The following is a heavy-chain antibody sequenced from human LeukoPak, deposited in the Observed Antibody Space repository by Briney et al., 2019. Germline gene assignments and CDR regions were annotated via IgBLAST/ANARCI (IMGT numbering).Heavy chain of an antibody. D-gene: IGHD4-17*01. Sequence: ASVKVSCKASGYTSTSYGISWVRQAPGQGLEWMGWINPNSGGTNYAQKFQGRVTMTRDTSISTAYMELSRLRSDDTAVYYCARINTVTLAFDIWGQGTMVTVSS. CDR2: INPNSGGT. J-gene: IGHJ3*02. V-gene: IGHV1-2*02. CDR3: ARINTVTLAFDI. CDR1: GYTSTSYG.